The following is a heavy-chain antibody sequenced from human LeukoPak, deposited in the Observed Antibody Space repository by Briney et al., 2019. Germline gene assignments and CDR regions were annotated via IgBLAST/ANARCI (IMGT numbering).Heavy chain of an antibody. Sequence: PGDPLSLTCSVSGGSISSYYWSWIRQPPGKGLEWIGYIYYSGSTNYNPSLKSRVTISVDTSKNQFSLKLSSVTAADTAVYYCARERGYGSGWPFDYWGQGTLVTVSS. V-gene: IGHV4-59*01. CDR1: GGSISSYY. CDR2: IYYSGST. CDR3: ARERGYGSGWPFDY. D-gene: IGHD6-25*01. J-gene: IGHJ4*02.